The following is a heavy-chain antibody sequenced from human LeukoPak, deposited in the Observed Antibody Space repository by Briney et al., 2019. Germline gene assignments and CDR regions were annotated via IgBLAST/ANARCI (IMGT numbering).Heavy chain of an antibody. V-gene: IGHV2-5*02. CDR1: GFSLSTSGVG. D-gene: IGHD3-9*01. Sequence: SGPTLVNPTQTLTLTCTFSGFSLSTSGVGVGWIRQPPGKALEWLALIYWDDDKRYSPSLKSRLTITKDTSKNQVVLTMTNTDPVDTATYYCAHIYGILTGYHTLDYWGQGTLVTVSS. CDR3: AHIYGILTGYHTLDY. J-gene: IGHJ4*02. CDR2: IYWDDDK.